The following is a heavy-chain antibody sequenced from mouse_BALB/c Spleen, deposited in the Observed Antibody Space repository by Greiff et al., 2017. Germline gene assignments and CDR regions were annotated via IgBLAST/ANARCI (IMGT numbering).Heavy chain of an antibody. D-gene: IGHD2-12*01. CDR3: ARGDDSDAMDY. CDR2: IWGDGST. Sequence: VQLVESGPGLVAPSQSLSITCAVSGFSLTGYGVNWVRQPPGKGLEWLGMIWGDGSTDYNSALKSRLSISKDNSKSQVFLKMNSLQTDDTARYYCARGDDSDAMDYWGQGTSVTVSS. V-gene: IGHV2-6-7*01. CDR1: GFSLTGYG. J-gene: IGHJ4*01.